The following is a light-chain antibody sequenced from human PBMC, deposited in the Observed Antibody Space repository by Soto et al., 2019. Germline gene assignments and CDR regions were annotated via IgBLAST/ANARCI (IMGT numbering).Light chain of an antibody. Sequence: QSALTQPASVSGSPGQSITISCTGTSSDVGGYNFVSWYQQHLGKAPKLMIYEVSNRPSGVSNRFSGSKSGNTASLTISALQAEDEADYYCSSYRSSSSYVFGTGTKVTVL. V-gene: IGLV2-14*01. CDR3: SSYRSSSSYV. J-gene: IGLJ1*01. CDR1: SSDVGGYNF. CDR2: EVS.